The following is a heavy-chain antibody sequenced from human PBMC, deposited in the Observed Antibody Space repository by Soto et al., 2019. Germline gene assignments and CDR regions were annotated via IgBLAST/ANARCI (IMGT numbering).Heavy chain of an antibody. CDR1: GYTFTSYG. CDR3: ARDITGYCSSTSCPDAFDI. Sequence: GASVKVSCKASGYTFTSYGMSWVRQAPGQGLEWMGWISAYNGNTNYAQKLQGRVTMTTDTSTSTAYMELRSLRSDDTAVYYCARDITGYCSSTSCPDAFDIWGQGTIVTVSS. CDR2: ISAYNGNT. D-gene: IGHD2-2*01. J-gene: IGHJ3*02. V-gene: IGHV1-18*01.